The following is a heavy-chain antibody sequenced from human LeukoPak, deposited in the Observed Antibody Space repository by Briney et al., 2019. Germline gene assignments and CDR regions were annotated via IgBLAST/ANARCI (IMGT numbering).Heavy chain of an antibody. J-gene: IGHJ5*02. D-gene: IGHD6-19*01. CDR3: ARAQAVAGTGGFDP. V-gene: IGHV3-23*01. CDR2: VSSNGAKT. CDR1: GFTFSSYA. Sequence: PGGSLRLSCAASGFTFSSYAITWVRQAPGKGLEWVSAVSSNGAKTYYADSVKGRFTISRDNYKNMVFLQMNSLRAEDTAVYYCARAQAVAGTGGFDPWGQGTLVTVSS.